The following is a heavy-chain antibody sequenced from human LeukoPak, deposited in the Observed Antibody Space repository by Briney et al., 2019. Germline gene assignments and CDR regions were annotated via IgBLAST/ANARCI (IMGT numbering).Heavy chain of an antibody. V-gene: IGHV5-51*01. CDR1: GYSFTSYW. J-gene: IGHJ4*02. Sequence: GALKISFKGSGYSFTSYWIDWVRQMPGKGLEGMGIIYPGDSDTRYSPSFQGQVTISADKSISTAYLQWSSLKASDTAMYYCARHFEEYYFDYWGQGTLVTVSS. CDR2: IYPGDSDT. D-gene: IGHD3-10*01. CDR3: ARHFEEYYFDY.